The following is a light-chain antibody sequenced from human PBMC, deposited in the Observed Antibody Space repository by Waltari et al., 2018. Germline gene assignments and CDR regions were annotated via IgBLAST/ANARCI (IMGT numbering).Light chain of an antibody. Sequence: EIVLTQSPGTLSLSPGERATLSFRASQSVNTYFAWYQQKPGQAPRLLIYAASTRAAGIPDRFSGSGSGTDFSLTISRLEAEDFAVYYCQHHVRLPATFGQGTKVEIK. J-gene: IGKJ1*01. CDR2: AAS. CDR3: QHHVRLPAT. CDR1: QSVNTY. V-gene: IGKV3-20*01.